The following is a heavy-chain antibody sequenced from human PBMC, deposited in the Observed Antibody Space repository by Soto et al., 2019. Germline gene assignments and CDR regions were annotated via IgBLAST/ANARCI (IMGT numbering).Heavy chain of an antibody. V-gene: IGHV3-33*01. CDR1: GFTFSSYG. J-gene: IGHJ3*02. CDR3: ARTGSGSYYDAFDI. Sequence: ESVGGVVQPGRSLRLSCAASGFTFSSYGMHWVRQAPGKGLEWVAVIWYDGSNKYYADSVKGRFTISRDNSKNTLYLQMNSLRAEDTAVYYCARTGSGSYYDAFDIWGQGTMVTVSS. D-gene: IGHD3-10*01. CDR2: IWYDGSNK.